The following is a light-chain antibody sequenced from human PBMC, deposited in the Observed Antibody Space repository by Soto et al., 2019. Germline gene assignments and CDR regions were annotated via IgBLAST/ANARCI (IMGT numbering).Light chain of an antibody. CDR3: QQYDDLPIT. Sequence: DIQMTHSPSSLSASVGDRVTITCQASQDIANYLNWYQQKAGRAPKFLIYDASNLETGVPSRFSGSGSGTHFSFTINSLQPEDFATYYCQQYDDLPITFGLGTRLEIK. V-gene: IGKV1-33*01. CDR1: QDIANY. J-gene: IGKJ5*01. CDR2: DAS.